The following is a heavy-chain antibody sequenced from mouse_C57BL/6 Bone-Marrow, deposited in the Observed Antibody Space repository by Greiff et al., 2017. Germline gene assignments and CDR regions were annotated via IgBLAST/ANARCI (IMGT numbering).Heavy chain of an antibody. CDR3: ARGYGSSYVAY. CDR2: IYPGDGDT. Sequence: QVQLQQPGPELVKPGASVKMSCKASGYTFTSSWMHWVKQRPGQGLEWIGRIYPGDGDTNYNGKFKGKATLTVDKSSSTAYMQLSSLTSEDSAVYCCARGYGSSYVAYWGQGTTLTVSA. CDR1: GYTFTSSW. J-gene: IGHJ2*01. V-gene: IGHV1-82*01. D-gene: IGHD1-1*01.